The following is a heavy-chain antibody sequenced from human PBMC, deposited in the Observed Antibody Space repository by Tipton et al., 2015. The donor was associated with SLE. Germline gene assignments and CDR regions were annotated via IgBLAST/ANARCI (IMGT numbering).Heavy chain of an antibody. V-gene: IGHV4-28*03. CDR2: LYYSGST. Sequence: TLSLTCAVSSYSISNDNWWGWIRQPPGKGLEWIGYLYYSGSTEYNPSLKSRVTISIDSSKSQLSLNLRSVTAADTAVYYCARDPGMSRYLDGRYFDYWGRGTQVTVSS. CDR1: SYSISNDNW. J-gene: IGHJ4*02. CDR3: ARDPGMSRYLDGRYFDY. D-gene: IGHD3-9*01.